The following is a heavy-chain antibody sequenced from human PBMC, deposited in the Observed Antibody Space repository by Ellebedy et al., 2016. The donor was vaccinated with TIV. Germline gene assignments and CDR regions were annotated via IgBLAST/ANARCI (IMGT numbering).Heavy chain of an antibody. J-gene: IGHJ6*02. D-gene: IGHD3-22*01. CDR1: GGTFSSYA. V-gene: IGHV1-69*13. Sequence: SVKVSXXASGGTFSSYAISWVRQAPGQGLEWMGGIIPIFGTANYAQKFQGRVTITADESTSTAYMELSSLRSEDTAVYYCARDRDDSSGYYSPYYYGMDVWGQGTTVTVSS. CDR3: ARDRDDSSGYYSPYYYGMDV. CDR2: IIPIFGTA.